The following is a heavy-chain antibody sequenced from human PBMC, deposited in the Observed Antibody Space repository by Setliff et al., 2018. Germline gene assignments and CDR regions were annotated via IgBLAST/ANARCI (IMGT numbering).Heavy chain of an antibody. Sequence: SETLSLTCAVYGGSISSFSWSWIRQPPGKGLEWIGYIYNGGSTNYNPSLESRVTISVDTSNNQFSLKLSSVTAADTAVYYCARGIRVGVGAANYWGLGTLVTVSS. CDR1: GGSISSFS. V-gene: IGHV4-59*01. D-gene: IGHD1-26*01. J-gene: IGHJ4*02. CDR2: IYNGGST. CDR3: ARGIRVGVGAANY.